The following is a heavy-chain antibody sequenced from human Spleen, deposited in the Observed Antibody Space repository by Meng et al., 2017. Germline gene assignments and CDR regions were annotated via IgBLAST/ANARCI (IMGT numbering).Heavy chain of an antibody. V-gene: IGHV3-11*01. D-gene: IGHD1-1*01. CDR1: GFTFSDYY. J-gene: IGHJ4*02. CDR2: ISSSGSTT. Sequence: LTCAVSGFTFSDYYMTWIRQAPGKGLEWVSYISSSGSTTHYADSVKGRFTISRDTAKNSLYLQMNSLRAEDTAVYYCATKTTELDNWGQGTQVTVSS. CDR3: ATKTTELDN.